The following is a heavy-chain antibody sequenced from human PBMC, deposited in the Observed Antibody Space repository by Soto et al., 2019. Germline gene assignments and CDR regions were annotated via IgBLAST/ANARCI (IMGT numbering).Heavy chain of an antibody. CDR2: ISGSGGST. D-gene: IGHD4-4*01. CDR1: GFTFSNYA. J-gene: IGHJ4*02. CDR3: AKGALTTRTFNAVDS. Sequence: EVQLLESGGGLVQPGGSLRLSCAPSGFTFSNYAMSWVRQAAGKGLEWVSAISGSGGSTYYADSVRGRFTVSRDNSNNALYLQMSNLRAEETAVYYCAKGALTTRTFNAVDSWGQGTLVSVSS. V-gene: IGHV3-23*01.